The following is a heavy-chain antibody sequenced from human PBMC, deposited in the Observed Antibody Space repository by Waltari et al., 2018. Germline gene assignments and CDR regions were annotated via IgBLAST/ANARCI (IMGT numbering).Heavy chain of an antibody. CDR2: IYHSGST. V-gene: IGHV4-31*03. Sequence: QVQLQESGPGLVKPSQTLSLTCTVSGGSISSGGYYWGWIRQHPGKGLEWIGYIYHSGSTYYNPSLKSRVTISVDRSKNQFSLKLSSVTAADTAVYYCARGSSSSWYFQHWGQGTLVTVSS. CDR1: GGSISSGGYY. J-gene: IGHJ1*01. D-gene: IGHD6-13*01. CDR3: ARGSSSSWYFQH.